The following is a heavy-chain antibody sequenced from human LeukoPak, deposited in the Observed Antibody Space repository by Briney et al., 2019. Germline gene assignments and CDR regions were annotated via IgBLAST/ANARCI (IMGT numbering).Heavy chain of an antibody. D-gene: IGHD5-12*01. J-gene: IGHJ4*02. CDR1: GFTFSSYW. CDR3: ARGLSRGYSGYDPSYYFDY. V-gene: IGHV3-7*01. CDR2: IKQDGSEK. Sequence: PGGSLRLSCAASGFTFSSYWMSWVRQAPGKGLEWVANIKQDGSEKYYVDSVKGRFTISRDNAKNSLYLQMNSLRAEDTAVYYCARGLSRGYSGYDPSYYFDYWGQGTLVTVSS.